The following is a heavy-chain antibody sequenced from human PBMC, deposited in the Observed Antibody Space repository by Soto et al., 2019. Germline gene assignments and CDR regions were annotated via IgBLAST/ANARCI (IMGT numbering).Heavy chain of an antibody. CDR2: ISSSGRTI. CDR3: ARSGYNWNDGARGYFDH. CDR1: GFTFSSYE. Sequence: EVQLVESGGGLVQPGGSLRLSCAASGFTFSSYEMNWVRQAPGKGLEWVSYISSSGRTIYYADSVKGRFTISRDNAKNSLCLQMNSLGADDTAVYYCARSGYNWNDGARGYFDHWGQGTLVTFSA. D-gene: IGHD1-20*01. V-gene: IGHV3-48*03. J-gene: IGHJ4*02.